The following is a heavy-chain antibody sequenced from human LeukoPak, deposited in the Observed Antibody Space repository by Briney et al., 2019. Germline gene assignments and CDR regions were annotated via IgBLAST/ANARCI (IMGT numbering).Heavy chain of an antibody. J-gene: IGHJ4*02. Sequence: SETLSLTCTVSGGSISSYYWGWIRQPPGKGLEWIGYIYYSGSTNYNPSLKSRVTISVDTSKNQFSLKLSSVTAADTAVYYCARDSSGYSYGHFDYWGQGTLVTVSS. CDR1: GGSISSYY. CDR3: ARDSSGYSYGHFDY. V-gene: IGHV4-59*01. D-gene: IGHD5-18*01. CDR2: IYYSGST.